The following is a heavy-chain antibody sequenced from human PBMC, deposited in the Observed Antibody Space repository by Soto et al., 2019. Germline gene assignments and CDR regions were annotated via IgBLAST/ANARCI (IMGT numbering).Heavy chain of an antibody. V-gene: IGHV3-23*01. Sequence: GGSLRLSCAASGFTFSSYAMSWVRQSPGKGLEWVSAISGSGGSTYYADSVKGRFTISRDNSKHTLYLQMNSLRAEDTAVYYCAKGIAAAGKVPGMDVWGQGTTVTVSS. CDR3: AKGIAAAGKVPGMDV. CDR2: ISGSGGST. D-gene: IGHD6-13*01. CDR1: GFTFSSYA. J-gene: IGHJ6*02.